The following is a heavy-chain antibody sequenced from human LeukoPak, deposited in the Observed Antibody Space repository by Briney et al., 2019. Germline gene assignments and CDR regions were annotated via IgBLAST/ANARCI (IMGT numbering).Heavy chain of an antibody. J-gene: IGHJ3*01. CDR2: LNPGRGKA. CDR3: ARESHCSGGTCYLTAFDV. Sequence: ASVKVSCKASGYTFTRYDINWVRQAPGQGLEWMGWLNPGRGKAGYAPEFQGRVTFTRDTSINTVFMELSSLRSTDTAVYYCARESHCSGGTCYLTAFDVWGQGTLLTVSS. CDR1: GYTFTRYD. D-gene: IGHD2-8*02. V-gene: IGHV1-8*03.